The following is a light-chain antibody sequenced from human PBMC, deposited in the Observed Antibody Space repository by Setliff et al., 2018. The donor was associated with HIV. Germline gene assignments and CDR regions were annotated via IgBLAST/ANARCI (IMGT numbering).Light chain of an antibody. CDR2: DVS. V-gene: IGLV2-14*03. CDR1: SSDIGNYNY. Sequence: QSALTQPASVSGSPGQSITISCIGTSSDIGNYNYVSWYQQHPGMAPKLMIYDVSNRPSGVSNRFSGSKSGSTASLTISGLQAEDEADYYCSSFTGTNTYGVGTGTKGTVL. J-gene: IGLJ1*01. CDR3: SSFTGTNTYG.